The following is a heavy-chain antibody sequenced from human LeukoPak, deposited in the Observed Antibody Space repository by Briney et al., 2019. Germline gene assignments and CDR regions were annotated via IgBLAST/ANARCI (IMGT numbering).Heavy chain of an antibody. V-gene: IGHV3-66*01. CDR1: GFSFGDHA. Sequence: GGSLRLSCTVSGFSFGDHAMGWVRQAPGKGLEWVSVIYSGGSIYYADSVKGRFTISRDNSKNTLYLQMNSLRAEDTAVYYCARVRDGFGEYYYYYYMDVWGKGTTVTISS. CDR3: ARVRDGFGEYYYYYYMDV. D-gene: IGHD3-10*01. J-gene: IGHJ6*03. CDR2: IYSGGSI.